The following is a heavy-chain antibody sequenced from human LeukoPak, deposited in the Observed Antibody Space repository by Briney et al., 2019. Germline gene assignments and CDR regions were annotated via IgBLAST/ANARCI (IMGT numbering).Heavy chain of an antibody. CDR2: ISTSGGNT. J-gene: IGHJ1*01. Sequence: GGSLRLSCTASGFIFSSYAMSWVRQAPGQGLEWVSGISTSGGNTDYADSVKGRFTISRDNSKNALYLQMNSLRAEDTAVYYCARDFGVYCSGGSCYSDYFQHWGQGTLVTVSS. CDR3: ARDFGVYCSGGSCYSDYFQH. D-gene: IGHD2-15*01. CDR1: GFIFSSYA. V-gene: IGHV3-23*01.